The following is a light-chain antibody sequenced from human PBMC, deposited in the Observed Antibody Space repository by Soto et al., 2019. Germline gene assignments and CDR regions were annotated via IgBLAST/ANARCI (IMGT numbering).Light chain of an antibody. CDR2: DSS. CDR3: QQRSNGPRT. J-gene: IGKJ1*01. V-gene: IGKV3-11*01. Sequence: EIVLTQSPATLSLSPGERATLSCRASQSVSSYLAWYQQKPGQAPRLLIYDSSNRAAGIPARFSGSGSGTDFTLTISSLEPEDFAFYYCQQRSNGPRTFGQGTKVEIK. CDR1: QSVSSY.